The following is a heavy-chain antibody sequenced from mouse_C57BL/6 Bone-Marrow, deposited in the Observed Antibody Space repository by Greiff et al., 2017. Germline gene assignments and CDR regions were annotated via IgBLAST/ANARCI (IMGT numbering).Heavy chain of an antibody. CDR2: IDPSDSYT. J-gene: IGHJ2*01. CDR3: AREGYGPFDY. D-gene: IGHD2-10*02. V-gene: IGHV1-50*01. Sequence: VQLQQPGAELVKPGASVKLSCKASGYTFTSYWMQWVKQRPGQGLEWIGEIDPSDSYTNYNQKFKGKATLSVDTSSSTAYMQLSRLTSEDSAVYYCAREGYGPFDYWGQGTTLTVSS. CDR1: GYTFTSYW.